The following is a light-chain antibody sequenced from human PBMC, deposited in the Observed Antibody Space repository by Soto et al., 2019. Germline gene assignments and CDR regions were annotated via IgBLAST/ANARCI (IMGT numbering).Light chain of an antibody. CDR2: RAS. CDR1: QSVSSDY. J-gene: IGKJ4*01. CDR3: QQYGSSPLT. Sequence: EIVLTQSPGTLSLSPGERATRSCRASQSVSSDYLAWYQQKPGQTPKVLIYRASSRATGIPDRFSGSGSGIDFTLTISRLKPDDFAVDYCQQYGSSPLTFGGGTKVEIK. V-gene: IGKV3-20*01.